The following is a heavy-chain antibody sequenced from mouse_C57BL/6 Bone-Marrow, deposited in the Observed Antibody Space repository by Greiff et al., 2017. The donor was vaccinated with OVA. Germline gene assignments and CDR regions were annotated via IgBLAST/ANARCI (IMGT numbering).Heavy chain of an antibody. Sequence: EVQLQQSGPELVKPGASVKMSCKASGYTFTDYNMHWVKQSHGKSLEWIGYINPNNGGTSYNQKFKGKATLTVNKSSSTAYMELRSLTSDDSAVYYCARDYYGRYFDYWGQGTTLTVSS. J-gene: IGHJ2*01. CDR2: INPNNGGT. CDR1: GYTFTDYN. V-gene: IGHV1-22*01. CDR3: ARDYYGRYFDY. D-gene: IGHD1-1*01.